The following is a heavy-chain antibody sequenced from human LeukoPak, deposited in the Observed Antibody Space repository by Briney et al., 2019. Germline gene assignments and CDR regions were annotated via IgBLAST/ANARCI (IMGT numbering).Heavy chain of an antibody. CDR2: IYSRGDT. CDR3: ARDVTFGGKYYYDSSGPQFNAFDI. D-gene: IGHD3-22*01. V-gene: IGHV3-66*01. Sequence: GGSLRLSCAASEFIVSINYMTWVRQAPGKGLEWVSLIYSRGDTKYADSVKGRFTISRDNAKNSLYLQMNSLRAEDTAVYYCARDVTFGGKYYYDSSGPQFNAFDIWGQGTMVTVSS. CDR1: EFIVSINY. J-gene: IGHJ3*02.